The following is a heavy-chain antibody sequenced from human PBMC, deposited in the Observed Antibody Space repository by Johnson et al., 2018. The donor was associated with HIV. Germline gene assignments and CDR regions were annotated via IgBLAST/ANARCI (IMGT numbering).Heavy chain of an antibody. Sequence: VQLVESGGGLVTPGGSLRISCSGSGLTLRNAWMTWVRQAPGKGLEWVGHIKREVDGGTTDYTAPVKGRFTILRDDSKNTLYLQMNSLKTEDTAVYYCTTQHLHHYYDSNGGDAFDIWGQGTMVTVSS. D-gene: IGHD3-22*01. CDR2: IKREVDGGTT. V-gene: IGHV3-15*01. J-gene: IGHJ3*02. CDR1: GLTLRNAW. CDR3: TTQHLHHYYDSNGGDAFDI.